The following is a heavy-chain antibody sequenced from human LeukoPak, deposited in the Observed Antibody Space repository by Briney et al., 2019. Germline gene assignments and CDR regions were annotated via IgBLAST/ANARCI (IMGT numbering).Heavy chain of an antibody. D-gene: IGHD3-16*02. V-gene: IGHV3-30*02. CDR2: IRYDGSDK. CDR3: TTDLYDYVWGSYRPTGY. J-gene: IGHJ4*02. Sequence: GGSLRLSCAASGFIFTDYGMHWVRQAPGKGLEWLTFIRYDGSDKYYADSVKGRFTISRDDSKNTLYLQMNSLKTEDTAVYYCTTDLYDYVWGSYRPTGYWGQGTLVTVSS. CDR1: GFIFTDYG.